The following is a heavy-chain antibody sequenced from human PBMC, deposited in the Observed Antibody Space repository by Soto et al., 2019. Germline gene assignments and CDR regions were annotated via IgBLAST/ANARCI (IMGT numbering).Heavy chain of an antibody. D-gene: IGHD2-15*01. CDR3: ARWKYQYGSGGNPTQSYFDY. V-gene: IGHV1-69*01. CDR2: IIPIFGIT. Sequence: QVQLVQSGAEVKKPGSSVKVSCQASGDTFSNYAISWVRQAPGQGLEWMGGIIPIFGITNYAQKFQGRVTMSADESTSTAYMELSSLRPDDTAVYYCARWKYQYGSGGNPTQSYFDYWGQGTLVTVSS. CDR1: GDTFSNYA. J-gene: IGHJ4*02.